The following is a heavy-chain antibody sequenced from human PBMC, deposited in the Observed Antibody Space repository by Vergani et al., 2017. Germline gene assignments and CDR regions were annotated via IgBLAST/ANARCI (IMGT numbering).Heavy chain of an antibody. CDR1: VFTFNQYG. D-gene: IGHD1-14*01. Sequence: QVQLVESGGGVVEPGRSLRLSCAASVFTFNQYGMHWVRPAPGRGLEWVAVTWYDGNNKQYADSVKGRFTISRDNSKSKMYLQMNSLREEDTGVYYCARDLRLLYNRFDPWGQGTLVTVSS. J-gene: IGHJ5*02. CDR2: TWYDGNNK. CDR3: ARDLRLLYNRFDP. V-gene: IGHV3-33*01.